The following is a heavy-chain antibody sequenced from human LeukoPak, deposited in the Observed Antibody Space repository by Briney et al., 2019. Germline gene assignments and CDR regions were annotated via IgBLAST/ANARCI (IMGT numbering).Heavy chain of an antibody. J-gene: IGHJ4*02. V-gene: IGHV3-64*01. Sequence: GGSLRLSCAASGFTFSSYTMHWVRQAPGKGLEYVSAISSNGGSTYYANSVKGRFTISRDNSKNTLYLQMGSLRAEDMAVYYCARERGVIWFGELFYWGQGTPVTVSS. CDR1: GFTFSSYT. CDR3: ARERGVIWFGELFY. D-gene: IGHD3-10*01. CDR2: ISSNGGST.